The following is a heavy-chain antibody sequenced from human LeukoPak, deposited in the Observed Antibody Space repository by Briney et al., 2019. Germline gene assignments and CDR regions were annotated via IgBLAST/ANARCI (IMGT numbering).Heavy chain of an antibody. Sequence: ASVKVSCKASGYTFTSYGISWVRQAPGQGLEWMGWISAYSGNTNYAQKLQGRVTMTTDTSTSTAYMELRSLRSDDTAVYYCARVLWFGELFYSFDYWGQGTLVTVSS. CDR3: ARVLWFGELFYSFDY. V-gene: IGHV1-18*01. CDR1: GYTFTSYG. J-gene: IGHJ4*02. CDR2: ISAYSGNT. D-gene: IGHD3-10*01.